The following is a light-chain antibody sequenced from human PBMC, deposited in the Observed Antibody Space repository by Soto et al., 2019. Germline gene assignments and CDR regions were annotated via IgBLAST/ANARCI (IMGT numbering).Light chain of an antibody. CDR1: QSIGSY. V-gene: IGKV1-39*01. Sequence: DIQMTQTTTSLSSSDGGRVTITCRASQSIGSYLNWYQQKPGKAPKLLIYAASSLQSGVPSRFSGSGSGTDFTLTISSLQPEDVASYCCQHCDCTRRPFAQVTKV. CDR3: QHCDCTRRP. CDR2: AAS. J-gene: IGKJ1*01.